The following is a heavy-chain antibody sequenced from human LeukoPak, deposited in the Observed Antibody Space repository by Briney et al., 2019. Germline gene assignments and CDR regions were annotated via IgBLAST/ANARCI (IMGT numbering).Heavy chain of an antibody. D-gene: IGHD6-6*01. CDR2: IRYDGSNK. V-gene: IGHV3-30*02. Sequence: GGSLRLSCAASGFTFSSYGMHWVRQAPGKGLEWVAFIRYDGSNKYYADSVKGRFTISRDNSKNTLYLQMNSLRAEDTAVYYCAKGFMSSIAARRGFDYWGQGTLVTVSS. CDR3: AKGFMSSIAARRGFDY. CDR1: GFTFSSYG. J-gene: IGHJ4*02.